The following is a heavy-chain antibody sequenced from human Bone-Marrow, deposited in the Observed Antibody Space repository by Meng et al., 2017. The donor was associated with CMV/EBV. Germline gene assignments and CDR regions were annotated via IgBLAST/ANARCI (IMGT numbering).Heavy chain of an antibody. CDR2: IIPIFGAA. Sequence: SVKVSCKASGGTFNRYVINWVRQAPGQGLEWMGGIIPIFGAANYAQKFQGRVTIITDESTSTAYMELSSLRSEDTAVYYCAKCIQWNEWLGDAFDIWGQRTMVTVSS. V-gene: IGHV1-69*05. D-gene: IGHD3-3*01. J-gene: IGHJ3*02. CDR3: AKCIQWNEWLGDAFDI. CDR1: GGTFNRYV.